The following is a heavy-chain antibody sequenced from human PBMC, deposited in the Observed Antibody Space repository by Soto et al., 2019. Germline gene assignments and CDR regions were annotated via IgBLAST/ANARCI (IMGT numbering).Heavy chain of an antibody. Sequence: QVQLVQSGAEVKKPGSSVKVSCKASGGTFSSYTISWVRQAPGQGLEWMGRIIPILGIANYAQKFQGRVTITADKSPCTAYMELSSLRSEDTAVYYCARDFKGSSWYDYWGQGTLVTVSS. CDR1: GGTFSSYT. D-gene: IGHD6-13*01. CDR3: ARDFKGSSWYDY. J-gene: IGHJ4*02. V-gene: IGHV1-69*08. CDR2: IIPILGIA.